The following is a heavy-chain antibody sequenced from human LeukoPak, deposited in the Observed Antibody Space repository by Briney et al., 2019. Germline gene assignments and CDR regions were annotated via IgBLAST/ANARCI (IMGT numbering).Heavy chain of an antibody. CDR2: ISYDGSNK. D-gene: IGHD3-10*01. V-gene: IGHV3-30*04. Sequence: GGSLRLSWAASGFTFSSYAMHWVRQAPGKGLEWVAVISYDGSNKYYADSVKGRFTISRDNSKNTLYLQMNSLRAEDTAVYYCARDSLGDPTYYFDYWGQGTLVTVSS. J-gene: IGHJ4*02. CDR1: GFTFSSYA. CDR3: ARDSLGDPTYYFDY.